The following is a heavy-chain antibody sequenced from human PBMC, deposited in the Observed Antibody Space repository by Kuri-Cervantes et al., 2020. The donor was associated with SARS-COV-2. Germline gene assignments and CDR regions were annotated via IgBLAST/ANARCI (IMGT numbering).Heavy chain of an antibody. CDR3: ARVRRWLQSNDAFDI. CDR1: GGSISSGSYY. Sequence: SCPVSGGSISSGSYYWSWIRQPAGEGLEWIGRIYTSGSTNYNPSLKSRVTTSVDTSKNQFSLKLSSVTAADTAVYYCARVRRWLQSNDAFDIWGQGTMVTVSS. J-gene: IGHJ3*02. V-gene: IGHV4-61*02. D-gene: IGHD5-24*01. CDR2: IYTSGST.